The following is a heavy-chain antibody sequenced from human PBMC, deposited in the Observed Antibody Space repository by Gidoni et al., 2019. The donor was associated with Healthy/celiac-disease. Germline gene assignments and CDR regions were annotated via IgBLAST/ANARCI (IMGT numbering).Heavy chain of an antibody. V-gene: IGHV5-51*01. D-gene: IGHD3-10*01. Sequence: EVQLVQCGAAVKQPGEALRISCTGYGYSCTTYRIAWVRHMPGKGLEWMGLIYPGDSDTRYSPSFQGQVTISADKSISTAYLQWSSLKAADTAMYYCARQGNSMVGGGGSYYYGMDVWGQGTTVTVSS. CDR2: IYPGDSDT. CDR1: GYSCTTYR. J-gene: IGHJ6*02. CDR3: ARQGNSMVGGGGSYYYGMDV.